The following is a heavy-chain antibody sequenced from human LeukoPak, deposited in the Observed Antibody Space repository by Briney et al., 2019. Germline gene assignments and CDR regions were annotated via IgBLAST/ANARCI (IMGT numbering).Heavy chain of an antibody. CDR1: GVSISSYY. V-gene: IGHV4-4*09. J-gene: IGHJ5*02. CDR3: ARRGHSSSWYNWFDP. Sequence: PSETLSLTCTVSGVSISSYYWSWLRQPPGKGLEWIGYIYTSGSTNYNPSLKSRVTISVDTSKNQFSLKLSSVTAADTAVYYCARRGHSSSWYNWFDPWGQGTLVTVSS. CDR2: IYTSGST. D-gene: IGHD6-13*01.